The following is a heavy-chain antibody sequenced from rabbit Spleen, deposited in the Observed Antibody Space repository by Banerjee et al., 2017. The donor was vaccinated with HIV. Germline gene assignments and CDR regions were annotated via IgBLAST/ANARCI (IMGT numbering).Heavy chain of an antibody. D-gene: IGHD7-1*01. J-gene: IGHJ6*01. CDR2: IAGSSSGFT. V-gene: IGHV1S45*01. CDR1: GFSFSSSYW. Sequence: QEQLVESGGGLVQPEGSLTLTCTASGFSFSSSYWICWVRQAPGKGLEWISCIAGSSSGFTYSATWATGRFTISKTSSTTVTLQMTSLTVADTATYFCARDTGTSFSSYGMDLWGPGTLVTVS. CDR3: ARDTGTSFSSYGMDL.